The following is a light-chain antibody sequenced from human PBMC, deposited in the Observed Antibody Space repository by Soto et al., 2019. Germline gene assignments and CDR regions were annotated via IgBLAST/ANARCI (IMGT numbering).Light chain of an antibody. J-gene: IGLJ1*01. CDR1: SSDVGGYSY. V-gene: IGLV2-14*01. CDR2: DVS. Sequence: QSVLTQPASVSGSPGQSIAISCTGTSSDVGGYSYVSCYQQQPGKAPKLVISDVSNRPSGVSDRFSCSKSGNTASLTISGLQTEDEADYYCASYTPSSTYVFGTGTQLTVL. CDR3: ASYTPSSTYV.